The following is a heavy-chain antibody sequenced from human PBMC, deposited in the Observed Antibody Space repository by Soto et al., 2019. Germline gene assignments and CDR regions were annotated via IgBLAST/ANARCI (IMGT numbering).Heavy chain of an antibody. CDR1: GFTFSSYA. J-gene: IGHJ1*01. CDR2: ISGSGGST. D-gene: IGHD6-6*01. V-gene: IGHV3-23*01. Sequence: PGGSLRLSCAASGFTFSSYAISWVRQAPGKGLEWVSAISGSGGSTYYADSVKGRFTISRDNSKNTLYLQMNSLRAEDMAVYYCAKDLARMSIAARLPNRHEYFQHWGQGTLVTAPQ. CDR3: AKDLARMSIAARLPNRHEYFQH.